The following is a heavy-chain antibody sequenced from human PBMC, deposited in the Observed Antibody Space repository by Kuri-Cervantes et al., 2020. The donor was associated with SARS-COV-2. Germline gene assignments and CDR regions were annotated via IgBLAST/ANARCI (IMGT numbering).Heavy chain of an antibody. J-gene: IGHJ5*02. CDR3: ARYSSGRGWCYP. CDR1: GFTFSSYA. Sequence: GGSLRLSCAASGFTFSSYAMSWVRQAPGKGLEWVSAISGSGGSTYYADSVKGRFTISSDNAENSLYLQMNSLRAEDTAVYYFARYSSGRGWCYPWGQGTVVTVSS. V-gene: IGHV3-23*01. D-gene: IGHD6-19*01. CDR2: ISGSGGST.